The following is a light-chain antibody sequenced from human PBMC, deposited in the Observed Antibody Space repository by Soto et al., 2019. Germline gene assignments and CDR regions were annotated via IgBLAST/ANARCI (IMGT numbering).Light chain of an antibody. V-gene: IGKV4-1*01. CDR1: XSVXYSSNNKNY. CDR2: WAS. Sequence: DIVMTQSPDSLAVXXXXXXXXXXXXSXSVXYSSNNKNYLAWYQQKPGQPPKLLIYWASTRESGVPDRFSGSGSGTDFTLTISSLQAEDVAVYYCQQYYSTPRTFGQGTKVDI. CDR3: QQYYSTPRT. J-gene: IGKJ1*01.